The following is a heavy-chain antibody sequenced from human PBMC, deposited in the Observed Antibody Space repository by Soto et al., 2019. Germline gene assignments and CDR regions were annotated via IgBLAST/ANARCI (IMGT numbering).Heavy chain of an antibody. J-gene: IGHJ4*02. CDR3: ARDLFSGSYRFDY. Sequence: GGSLRLSCAASGFAFSSYGMHWVRQAPGKGLEWVAVIWYDGSNKYYADSVKGRFTISRDNSKNTLYLQMNSLRAEDTAVYYCARDLFSGSYRFDYWGQGTLVTVSS. D-gene: IGHD1-26*01. V-gene: IGHV3-33*01. CDR2: IWYDGSNK. CDR1: GFAFSSYG.